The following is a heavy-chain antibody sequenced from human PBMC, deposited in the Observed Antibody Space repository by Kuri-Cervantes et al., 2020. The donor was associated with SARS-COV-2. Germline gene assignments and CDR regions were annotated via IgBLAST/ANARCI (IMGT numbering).Heavy chain of an antibody. J-gene: IGHJ5*02. CDR2: IIPTFDTA. CDR1: GGTFSSYS. V-gene: IGHV1-69*13. CDR3: ARSQGYCTANSCSWDWFDP. D-gene: IGHD2-8*02. Sequence: SVKVSCKASGGTFSSYSVNWVRQAPGQGLEWMGRIIPTFDTATYAQKFQGRVIFTADESSSTAYMEVNSLTSEDTAVYFCARSQGYCTANSCSWDWFDPWGQGTQVTVSS.